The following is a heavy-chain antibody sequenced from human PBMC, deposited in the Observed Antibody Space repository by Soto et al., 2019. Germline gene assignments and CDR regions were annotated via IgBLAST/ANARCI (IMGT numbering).Heavy chain of an antibody. CDR2: IYYSGST. CDR3: ARACSALYSSSWYYFDY. Sequence: SETLSLTCTVSGGSISSGGYYWSWIRQHPGKGLEWIGYIYYSGSTYYNPSLKSRVTISVDTSKNQFSLKLSSVTAADTAVYYCARACSALYSSSWYYFDYWGQGTLVTVSS. J-gene: IGHJ4*02. D-gene: IGHD6-13*01. CDR1: GGSISSGGYY. V-gene: IGHV4-31*03.